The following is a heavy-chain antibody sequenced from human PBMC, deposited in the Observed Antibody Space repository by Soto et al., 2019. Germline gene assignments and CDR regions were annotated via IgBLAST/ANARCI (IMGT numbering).Heavy chain of an antibody. V-gene: IGHV1-18*01. D-gene: IGHD6-13*01. CDR3: ARGWYVDY. Sequence: QVHLVQSGAEVKKPGASVKVSCKASGYTFTSYGITWVRVAPGQGLEWMGWISAHNGNTDYAQKLQGRVIVTRDTSTSTAYMELRSLRADDTAVYYCARGWYVDYWGQGALVTVSS. CDR2: ISAHNGNT. J-gene: IGHJ4*02. CDR1: GYTFTSYG.